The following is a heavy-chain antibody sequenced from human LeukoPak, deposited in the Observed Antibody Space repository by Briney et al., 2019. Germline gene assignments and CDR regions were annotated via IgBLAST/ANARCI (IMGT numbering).Heavy chain of an antibody. Sequence: SQTLSLTCTVSGGSISSGDYYWSWIRQPPGKGLEWIGYIYYSGSTYYNPSLKSRVTISVDTSKNQFSLKLSSVTAADTAVYYCAREKWELQRAFDIWGQGTMVTVSS. J-gene: IGHJ3*02. D-gene: IGHD1-26*01. CDR1: GGSISSGDYY. CDR2: IYYSGST. CDR3: AREKWELQRAFDI. V-gene: IGHV4-30-4*08.